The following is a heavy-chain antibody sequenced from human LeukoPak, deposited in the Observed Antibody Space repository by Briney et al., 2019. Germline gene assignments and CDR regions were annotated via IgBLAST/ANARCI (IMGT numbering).Heavy chain of an antibody. Sequence: GALRLSSAESVVTLSSYAMSWVRQAPGKGLEWGSGNSGGGGSTYYAGSVKGRFTISRDNSKNTLYLQMNSLRVEDTAVYYCAKNGGSQCYSHLDSWGQGTLVTVSS. V-gene: IGHV3-23*01. CDR1: VVTLSSYA. D-gene: IGHD2-15*01. J-gene: IGHJ4*02. CDR2: NSGGGGST. CDR3: AKNGGSQCYSHLDS.